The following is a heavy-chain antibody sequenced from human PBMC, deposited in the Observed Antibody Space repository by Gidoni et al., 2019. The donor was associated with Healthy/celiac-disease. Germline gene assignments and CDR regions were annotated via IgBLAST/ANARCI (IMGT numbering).Heavy chain of an antibody. J-gene: IGHJ6*03. Sequence: QVQLVQSGAEVKKPGSSVKVSCKASGGTFSSYAISWVRQAPGQGLEWMGGIIPIFGTANYAQKFQGRVTITADKSTSTAYMELSSLRSEDTAVYYCARDLCDFWSGYCRHYYYYYYMDVWGKGTTVTVSS. V-gene: IGHV1-69*06. CDR3: ARDLCDFWSGYCRHYYYYYYMDV. CDR2: IIPIFGTA. D-gene: IGHD3-3*01. CDR1: GGTFSSYA.